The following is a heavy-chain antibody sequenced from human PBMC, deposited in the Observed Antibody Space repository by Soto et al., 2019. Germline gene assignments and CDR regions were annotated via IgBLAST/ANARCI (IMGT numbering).Heavy chain of an antibody. V-gene: IGHV2-5*02. CDR2: LYWDDDK. D-gene: IGHD7-27*01. CDR3: ARTSVNWGSRGLVDY. CDR1: GFSLSTSGVG. J-gene: IGHJ4*02. Sequence: QITLKESGPTLVKPTQTLTLTCTFSGFSLSTSGVGVGWIRQPPGKALGWLAFLYWDDDKRYSPSLKSRLTITKDTSKNQVLLTMTNMDPVDTATYYCARTSVNWGSRGLVDYWRQGTLVTVAS.